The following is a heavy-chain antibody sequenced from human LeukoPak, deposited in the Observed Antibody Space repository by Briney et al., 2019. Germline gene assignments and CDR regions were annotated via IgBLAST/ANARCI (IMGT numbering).Heavy chain of an antibody. CDR1: GGSFSGYY. Sequence: PSETLSLTCAVYGGSFSGYYWSWIRQPPPPGKGLEGIGEINHSGSTKYNPSLKSRVTLSVDTSKNQFSLKLSSVSAADTGVYYCAREYRSTIGGEYGMDVWGQGTTVSVSS. CDR2: INHSGST. J-gene: IGHJ6*02. CDR3: AREYRSTIGGEYGMDV. V-gene: IGHV4-34*01. D-gene: IGHD3-16*01.